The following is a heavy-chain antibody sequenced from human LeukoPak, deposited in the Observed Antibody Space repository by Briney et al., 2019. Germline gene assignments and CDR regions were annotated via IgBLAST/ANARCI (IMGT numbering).Heavy chain of an antibody. CDR1: GFNFSTYS. CDR2: ISRSSSSI. CDR3: ATYGDFWYFDL. V-gene: IGHV3-48*04. J-gene: IGHJ2*01. Sequence: GGSLRLSCAASGFNFSTYSMNWVRQAPGKGLEWVSDISRSSSSIYYADSVRGRFTIYRDNAKNSLYLQMNNLRAEDTAVYYCATYGDFWYFDLWGRGTLVTVSS. D-gene: IGHD4-17*01.